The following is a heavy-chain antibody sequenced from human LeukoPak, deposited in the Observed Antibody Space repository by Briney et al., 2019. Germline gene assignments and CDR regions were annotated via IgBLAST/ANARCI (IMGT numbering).Heavy chain of an antibody. CDR2: ISGSGGST. D-gene: IGHD3-3*01. J-gene: IGHJ4*02. CDR1: GFTFSSYA. Sequence: PGGSLRLSCAASGFTFSSYAMSWVRQAPGKGLEWVSAISGSGGSTFYADSVKGRFTISRDNSKNTLYLQMNSLRAEDTAVYYCAKDYDFWSGSMGFDYWGQGTLVTVSS. CDR3: AKDYDFWSGSMGFDY. V-gene: IGHV3-23*01.